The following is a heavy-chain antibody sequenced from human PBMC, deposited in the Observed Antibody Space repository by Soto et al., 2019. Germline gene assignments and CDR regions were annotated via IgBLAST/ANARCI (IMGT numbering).Heavy chain of an antibody. CDR3: ARGGDSGAFDI. CDR2: IGTAGDT. D-gene: IGHD2-21*02. CDR1: GFTFSSYD. V-gene: IGHV3-13*04. J-gene: IGHJ3*02. Sequence: EVQLVESGGGLVQPGGSLRLSCAASGFTFSSYDMHWVRQATGKGLEWVSAIGTAGDTYYPGSVKGRFTISRENAKNSLYLQMNSLRAGDTAVYYCARGGDSGAFDIWGQGTMVTVSS.